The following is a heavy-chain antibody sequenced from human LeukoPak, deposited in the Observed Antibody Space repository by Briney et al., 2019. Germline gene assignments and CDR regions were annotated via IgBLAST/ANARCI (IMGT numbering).Heavy chain of an antibody. Sequence: NPGGSLRLSCAASGFTVSSNYMSWVRQAPGKGLESLSYISPSGTDISYADSVKGRFTISRDNAKNSLYLQMNSLRVEDTAVYYCTRDPRNLDYWGQGTLVTVSS. CDR1: GFTVSSNY. J-gene: IGHJ4*02. CDR2: ISPSGTDI. D-gene: IGHD1-14*01. V-gene: IGHV3-11*01. CDR3: TRDPRNLDY.